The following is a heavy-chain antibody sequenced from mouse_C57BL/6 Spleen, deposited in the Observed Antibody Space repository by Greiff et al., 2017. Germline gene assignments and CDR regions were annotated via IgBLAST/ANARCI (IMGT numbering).Heavy chain of an antibody. J-gene: IGHJ3*01. CDR1: GYAFSSSW. CDR3: ARSGDSSPAWFAY. CDR2: IYPGDGDT. D-gene: IGHD1-1*01. Sequence: VKLMESGPELVKPGASVKISCKASGYAFSSSWMNWVKQRPGKGLEWIGRIYPGDGDTNYNGKFKGKATLTADKSSSTAYMQLSSLTSEDSAVYFCARSGDSSPAWFAYWGQGTLVTVSA. V-gene: IGHV1-82*01.